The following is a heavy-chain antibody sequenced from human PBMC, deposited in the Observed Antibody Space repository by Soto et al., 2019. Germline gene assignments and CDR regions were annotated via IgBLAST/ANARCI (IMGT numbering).Heavy chain of an antibody. CDR2: INLYSGGT. D-gene: IGHD6-6*01. CDR1: GYTFTGYD. J-gene: IGHJ6*04. CDR3: ARVPAARYYFCGMDV. Sequence: ASVKVSCKASGYTFTGYDMHWVRQAPGQGPEWMGWINLYSGGTNYAQKFQGRVTMTRDTSTTTAYMELSSLSSDDPAVYYCARVPAARYYFCGMDVWGRLTTSAVAS. V-gene: IGHV1-2*02.